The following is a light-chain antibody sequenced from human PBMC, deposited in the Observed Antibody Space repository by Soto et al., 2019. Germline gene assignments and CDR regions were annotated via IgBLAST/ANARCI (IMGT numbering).Light chain of an antibody. J-gene: IGKJ1*01. V-gene: IGKV1-5*01. CDR1: QTISSW. CDR2: DAS. Sequence: IPITQSPATLSGSVGDRVTITCRASQTISSWLAWYQQKPGKAPKLLIYDASSLESGVPSRFSGSGSGTEFTLTISSLQPDDFATYYCQQYNSYSPWTFGQGTKVDI. CDR3: QQYNSYSPWT.